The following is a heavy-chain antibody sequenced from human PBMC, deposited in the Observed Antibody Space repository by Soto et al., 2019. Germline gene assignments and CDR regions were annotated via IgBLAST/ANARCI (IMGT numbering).Heavy chain of an antibody. J-gene: IGHJ4*02. Sequence: QLQLQESGPGLVKPSETLSLTCTVSGGSINSANYYWGWIRQPPGKGLEWIGNVYYRGTTYYNPSLKGRVTISVDTSKKQFSLKLSSVTAADSAVFFCVRHQRYSSGWYIDYWGQGTPVTASS. CDR3: VRHQRYSSGWYIDY. D-gene: IGHD6-19*01. CDR1: GGSINSANYY. CDR2: VYYRGTT. V-gene: IGHV4-39*01.